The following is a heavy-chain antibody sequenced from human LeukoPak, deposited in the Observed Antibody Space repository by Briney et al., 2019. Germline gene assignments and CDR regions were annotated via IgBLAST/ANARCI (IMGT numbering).Heavy chain of an antibody. Sequence: PGGSLRLSCAASGFTFSDYYMSWIRQAPGKGLEWVSYISSSSSYTNYADSVKGRFTISRDNAKNSLYLQMNSLRAEDTAVYYCARDTQRVLGGSFSGAFDIWGQGTMVTVSS. D-gene: IGHD3-16*01. CDR2: ISSSSSYT. CDR1: GFTFSDYY. CDR3: ARDTQRVLGGSFSGAFDI. J-gene: IGHJ3*02. V-gene: IGHV3-11*05.